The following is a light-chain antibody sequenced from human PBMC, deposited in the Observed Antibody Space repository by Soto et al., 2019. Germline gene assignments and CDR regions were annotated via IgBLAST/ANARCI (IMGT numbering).Light chain of an antibody. CDR2: GAS. J-gene: IGKJ1*01. Sequence: EIVLTQSPGTLSLSPGERAALSCRASQSVTRTYLAWYQQRPGQAPRLLIYGASSRATGIPDRFSGSGSGTDFSLTISRLEPEDFAVYYCQQYGSSPLTFGQGTKVEIQ. CDR3: QQYGSSPLT. V-gene: IGKV3-20*01. CDR1: QSVTRTY.